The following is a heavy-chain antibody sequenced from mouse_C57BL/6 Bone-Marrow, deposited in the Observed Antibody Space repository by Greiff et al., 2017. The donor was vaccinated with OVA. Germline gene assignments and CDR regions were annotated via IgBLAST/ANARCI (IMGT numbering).Heavy chain of an antibody. D-gene: IGHD1-1*01. J-gene: IGHJ1*03. V-gene: IGHV1-39*01. CDR1: GYSFTDYN. CDR3: ARSYDYGSSYDWYCDV. Sequence: VQLKESGPELVKPGASVKISCKASGYSFTDYNMNWVKQSNGKRLEWIGVINPNYGTTSSNQKFKGKATLTVDQSSSTAYMQLNSLTSEDSAVYYCARSYDYGSSYDWYCDVWGTGTTVTVSS. CDR2: INPNYGTT.